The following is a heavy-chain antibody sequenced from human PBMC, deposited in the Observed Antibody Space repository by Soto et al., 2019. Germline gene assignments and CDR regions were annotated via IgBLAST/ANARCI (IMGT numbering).Heavy chain of an antibody. J-gene: IGHJ4*02. V-gene: IGHV3-7*01. CDR3: ARDRSTSR. D-gene: IGHD4-17*01. CDR1: GFTFSSYW. Sequence: GGSLRLCCAASGFTFSSYWMSWVRQAPGKGLEWVANIKEDGSEKHYVDSVKGRFTISRDNAKNSLYLQMNSLRGEDTAVYYCARDRSTSRWGQGTLVTVSS. CDR2: IKEDGSEK.